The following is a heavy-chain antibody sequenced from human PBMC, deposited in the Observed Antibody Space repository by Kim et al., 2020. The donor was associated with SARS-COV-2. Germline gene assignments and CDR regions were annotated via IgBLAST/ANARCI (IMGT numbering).Heavy chain of an antibody. CDR3: ARVSRLVPDY. D-gene: IGHD6-19*01. CDR1: GGSFSGYY. V-gene: IGHV4-34*01. Sequence: SETLSLTCAVYGGSFSGYYWSWIRQPPGKGLEWIGEINHSGSTNYNPSLKSRVTISVDTSKNQFSLKLSSVTAADTAVYYCARVSRLVPDYWGQGTLVTVSS. J-gene: IGHJ4*02. CDR2: INHSGST.